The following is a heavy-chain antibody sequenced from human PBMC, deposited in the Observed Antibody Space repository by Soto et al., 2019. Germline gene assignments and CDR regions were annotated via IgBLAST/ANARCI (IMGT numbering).Heavy chain of an antibody. D-gene: IGHD2-15*01. CDR3: AKGGDDCSGGTCYYYYYGMDV. CDR2: ISGSGGST. J-gene: IGHJ6*02. Sequence: EVQLLESGGGLVQPGGSLRLSCAASGFTFSSYAMSWVRQAPGKGLEWVSAISGSGGSTYYADSVKGRFTISRDNSKNTLYLHMNSLRAEDTAVYYCAKGGDDCSGGTCYYYYYGMDVWGQGTTVTVSS. V-gene: IGHV3-23*01. CDR1: GFTFSSYA.